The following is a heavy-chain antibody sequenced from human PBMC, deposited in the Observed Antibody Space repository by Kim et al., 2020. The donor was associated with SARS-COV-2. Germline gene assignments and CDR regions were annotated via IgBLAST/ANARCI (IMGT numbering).Heavy chain of an antibody. CDR1: GGSFSGYH. Sequence: SETLSLTCAVYGGSFSGYHWSWIRQPPGKGLEWIGEINRSGSTNYNPSLKSRVTISVDTSKNQFSLKLSSVTAADTAVYYCARGVVRGVIPLGYWGQGTL. J-gene: IGHJ4*02. CDR2: INRSGST. CDR3: ARGVVRGVIPLGY. V-gene: IGHV4-34*01. D-gene: IGHD3-10*01.